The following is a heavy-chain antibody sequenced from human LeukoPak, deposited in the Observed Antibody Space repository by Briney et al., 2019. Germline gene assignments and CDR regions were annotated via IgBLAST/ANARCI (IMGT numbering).Heavy chain of an antibody. D-gene: IGHD4-17*01. CDR1: GFTFSSYG. J-gene: IGHJ5*02. CDR2: IWYDGSNK. V-gene: IGHV3-30*02. CDR3: AKYYDYGDYGDWFDP. Sequence: PGGSLRLSCAASGFTFSSYGMHWVRQAPGKGLEWVAVIWYDGSNKYYADSVKGRFTISRDNSKNTLYLQMNSLRAEDTAVYYCAKYYDYGDYGDWFDPWGQGTLVTVSS.